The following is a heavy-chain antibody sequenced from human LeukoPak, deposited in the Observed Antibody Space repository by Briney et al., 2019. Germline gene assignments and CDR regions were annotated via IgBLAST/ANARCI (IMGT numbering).Heavy chain of an antibody. D-gene: IGHD2-15*01. Sequence: GGSLRLSCAASGFTFSSYALSWVRQAPGKGLEWVSTLSGSGGSTYYADSVKGRFTISRDNSKNTLYLQMNSLRAEDTAVYYCAKIPIYCSGGSCYTPYWGQGTLVTVSS. CDR3: AKIPIYCSGGSCYTPY. J-gene: IGHJ4*02. CDR2: LSGSGGST. V-gene: IGHV3-23*01. CDR1: GFTFSSYA.